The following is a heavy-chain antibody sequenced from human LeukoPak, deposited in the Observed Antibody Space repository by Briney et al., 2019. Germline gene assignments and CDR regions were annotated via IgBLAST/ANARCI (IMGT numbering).Heavy chain of an antibody. CDR3: AKRKGRWLQFPFDY. Sequence: GGSLRLSCAASGFTFSSYAMSWVRQAPGKGLEWVSAISGSGGGTYYADSVKGRFTISRDNSRNTLYLQMNSLRAEDTAVYYCAKRKGRWLQFPFDYWGQGTLVTVSS. J-gene: IGHJ4*02. D-gene: IGHD5-24*01. CDR1: GFTFSSYA. CDR2: ISGSGGGT. V-gene: IGHV3-23*01.